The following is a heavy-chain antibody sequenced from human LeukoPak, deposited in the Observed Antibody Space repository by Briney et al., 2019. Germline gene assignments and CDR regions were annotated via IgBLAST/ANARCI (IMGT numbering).Heavy chain of an antibody. CDR1: GGTFSSYA. CDR2: IIPIFGTA. Sequence: SVEVSCKASGGTFSSYAISWVRQAPGQGLEWMGGIIPIFGTANYAQKFQGRVTITADESTSTAYMELSSLRSEDTAVYYCASLYYGGNSGDAFDIWGQGTMVTVSS. J-gene: IGHJ3*02. V-gene: IGHV1-69*01. D-gene: IGHD4-17*01. CDR3: ASLYYGGNSGDAFDI.